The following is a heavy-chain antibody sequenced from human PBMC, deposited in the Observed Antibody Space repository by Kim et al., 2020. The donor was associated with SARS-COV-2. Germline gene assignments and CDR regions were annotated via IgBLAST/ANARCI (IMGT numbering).Heavy chain of an antibody. D-gene: IGHD3-10*01. CDR1: GYPFIVYY. CDR3: AMVSYINHFD. V-gene: IGHV1-2*02. Sequence: ASVKVSCAAFGYPFIVYYISWVRQAPGQGMEWMGWIKPSNGVTNYAPKFRGRVTVPRDTSRNSVYMDLCGLRYDDTANYCCAMVSYINHFDWGKGTLVT. CDR2: IKPSNGVT. J-gene: IGHJ4*02.